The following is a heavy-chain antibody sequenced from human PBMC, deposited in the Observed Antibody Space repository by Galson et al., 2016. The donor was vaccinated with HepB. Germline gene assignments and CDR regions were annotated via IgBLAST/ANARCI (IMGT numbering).Heavy chain of an antibody. CDR3: TRRVMTLGRGLILNWFDP. V-gene: IGHV3-73*01. CDR2: IRTAPNNYAT. Sequence: SLRLSCAASGFTFSASAMHWVRQASGKGLEWLGRIRTAPNNYATVYAASGKGRFTISRDDSKNTAYLERNSLKTEDTAVYYCTRRVMTLGRGLILNWFDPWGQGTPVTVSS. J-gene: IGHJ5*02. D-gene: IGHD3-10*01. CDR1: GFTFSASA.